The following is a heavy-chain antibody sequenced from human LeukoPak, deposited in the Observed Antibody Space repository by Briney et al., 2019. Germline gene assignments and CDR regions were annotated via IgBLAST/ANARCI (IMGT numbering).Heavy chain of an antibody. CDR2: IYHSGST. Sequence: SETLSLTCTVSGGSISSGGYYWSWIRQPPGKGLEWIGYIYHSGSTYYNPSLESRVTISVDRSKNQFSLKLSSVTAADTAVYYCARAQYYYDYIDYWGQGSLVTVSS. CDR1: GGSISSGGYY. J-gene: IGHJ4*02. D-gene: IGHD3-22*01. CDR3: ARAQYYYDYIDY. V-gene: IGHV4-30-2*01.